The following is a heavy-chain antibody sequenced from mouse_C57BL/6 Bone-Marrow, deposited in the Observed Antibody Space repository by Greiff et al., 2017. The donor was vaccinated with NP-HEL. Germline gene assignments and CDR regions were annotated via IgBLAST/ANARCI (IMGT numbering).Heavy chain of an antibody. CDR2: SRNKANDYTT. CDR3: ARDDYGSPFAY. D-gene: IGHD1-1*01. V-gene: IGHV7-1*01. J-gene: IGHJ3*01. CDR1: GFTFSDFY. Sequence: DVMLVESGGGLVQSGRSLRLSCATSGFTFSDFYMEWVRQAPGKGLEWIAASRNKANDYTTEYSASVKGRFIVSRDTSQSILYLQMNALRAEDTAIYYCARDDYGSPFAYWGQGTLVTVSA.